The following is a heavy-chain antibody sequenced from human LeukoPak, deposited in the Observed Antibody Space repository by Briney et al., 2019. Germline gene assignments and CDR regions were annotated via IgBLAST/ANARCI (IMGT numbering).Heavy chain of an antibody. D-gene: IGHD3-10*01. Sequence: ASVKVSCKASGYTFTSYGISWVRQAPGQGLEWMGWISAYNGNTNYAQKLQGRVTMTTDTSTSTAYMELRSLRSDDTAVYYCARGNMVRGVIITAADYGGQGTMVTVSS. J-gene: IGHJ4*02. CDR3: ARGNMVRGVIITAADY. CDR2: ISAYNGNT. CDR1: GYTFTSYG. V-gene: IGHV1-18*01.